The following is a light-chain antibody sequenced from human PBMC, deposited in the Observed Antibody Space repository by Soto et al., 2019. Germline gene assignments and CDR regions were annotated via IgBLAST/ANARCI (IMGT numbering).Light chain of an antibody. J-gene: IGKJ1*01. CDR1: QRVNSNY. CDR3: KQCDKSPWT. CDR2: STS. V-gene: IGKV3-20*01. Sequence: EIVLTQSPGTLSLSPGEGATLSCRASQRVNSNYLAWFQQKHGQDPRHRIYSTSNRGTGIPDRFSGSGSGTDFNLTISRLEPEDFVVYYCKQCDKSPWTFGQGNKVEIK.